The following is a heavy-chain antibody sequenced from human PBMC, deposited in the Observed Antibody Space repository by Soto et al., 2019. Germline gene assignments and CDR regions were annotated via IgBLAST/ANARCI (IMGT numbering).Heavy chain of an antibody. V-gene: IGHV3-23*01. CDR1: GSSFTTYA. CDR2: VSGGSGVT. CDR3: AKWNGYGDF. Sequence: EVQLLESGGGLVQPGGPLRLPWEAPGSSFTTYALTWVGQAPGKGLEWVCGVSGGSGVTHYADSVKGRFTITGDDSKNTVYLQMHSLRVEDTAVYYCAKWNGYGDFWGQGTLVTVSS. D-gene: IGHD1-1*01. J-gene: IGHJ4*02.